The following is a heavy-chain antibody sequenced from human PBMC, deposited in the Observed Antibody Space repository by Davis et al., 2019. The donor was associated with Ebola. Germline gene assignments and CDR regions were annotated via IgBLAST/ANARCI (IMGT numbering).Heavy chain of an antibody. CDR3: ARHPHFDY. J-gene: IGHJ4*02. V-gene: IGHV3-20*04. Sequence: PGGSLRLSCTASGFPFSNYVMHWVRQAPGKGLEWVSGINWNGGSTGYSDSVKGRFTISRDNAKNSLYLQMNSLRAEDTAMYYCARHPHFDYWGQGTLVTVSS. CDR1: GFPFSNYV. CDR2: INWNGGST.